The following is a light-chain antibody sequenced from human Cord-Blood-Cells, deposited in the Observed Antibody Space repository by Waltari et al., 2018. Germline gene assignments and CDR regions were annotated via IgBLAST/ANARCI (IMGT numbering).Light chain of an antibody. Sequence: QSVLTQPPSASGTPGQRVTISCSGSSSNIGSNTVNWYQQLPGTAPKLLIYSNKHRPSGVPDRFSGSKSGTSASLAISGLQSEDESDYYCAALDDSLNGWVFGGVTKLTVL. CDR1: SSNIGSNT. CDR3: AALDDSLNGWV. J-gene: IGLJ3*02. V-gene: IGLV1-44*01. CDR2: SNK.